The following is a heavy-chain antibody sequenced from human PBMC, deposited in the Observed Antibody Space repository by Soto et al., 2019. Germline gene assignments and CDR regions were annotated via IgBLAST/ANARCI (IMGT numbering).Heavy chain of an antibody. V-gene: IGHV1-69*01. CDR3: ARDGGYYGGNSGDFDY. D-gene: IGHD4-17*01. J-gene: IGHJ4*02. CDR2: IIPIFGTA. Sequence: QVQLVQSGAEVKKPGSSVKGSCKASGGTFSSYAISWVRQAPGQGLEWMGGIIPIFGTANYAQKFQGRVTITADESTSTAYMELSSLRSEDTAVYYCARDGGYYGGNSGDFDYWGQGTLVTVSS. CDR1: GGTFSSYA.